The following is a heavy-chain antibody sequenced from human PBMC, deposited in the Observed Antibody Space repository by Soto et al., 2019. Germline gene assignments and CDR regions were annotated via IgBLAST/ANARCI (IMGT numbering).Heavy chain of an antibody. J-gene: IGHJ4*02. Sequence: EVQLVESGGGLVQPGGSLRLSCAASGFTFSTYWMTWVRRPPGKGLDWVANLDQDGRERYYVDSVRCRFTISRANAKNSRYLQMNGLCAEDTAVYYCVCGGNFFVYWGQGTLVTVSP. CDR2: LDQDGRER. V-gene: IGHV3-7*03. CDR3: VCGGNFFVY. D-gene: IGHD3-16*01. CDR1: GFTFSTYW.